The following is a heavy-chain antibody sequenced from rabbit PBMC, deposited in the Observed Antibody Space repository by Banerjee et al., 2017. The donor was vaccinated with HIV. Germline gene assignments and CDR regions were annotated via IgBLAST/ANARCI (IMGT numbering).Heavy chain of an antibody. D-gene: IGHD1-1*01. CDR3: ARGGAVVRYFTL. CDR2: IGIGSGST. CDR1: GFSFSSGYW. J-gene: IGHJ4*01. V-gene: IGHV1S45*01. Sequence: QEQLEESGGDLVKPEGSLTLTCTASGFSFSSGYWMCWVRQAPGKGLEWIGCIGIGSGSTYYASWAKGRFTISKTSSTTVTLQMTSLTAADTATYFCARGGAVVRYFTLWGPGTLVTVS.